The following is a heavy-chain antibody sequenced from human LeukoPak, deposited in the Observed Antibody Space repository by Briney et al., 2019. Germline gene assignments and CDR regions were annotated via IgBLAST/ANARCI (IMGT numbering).Heavy chain of an antibody. CDR2: IWYDGSNK. J-gene: IGHJ4*02. D-gene: IGHD3-16*01. CDR1: GFTFSTYG. V-gene: IGHV3-33*01. Sequence: PGRSLRLSCAASGFTFSTYGMYCVRQAPGKGLEWVAVIWYDGSNKYYVDSVKGRFTISRDNSKNTLYLQMNSLRAEDTAVYYCARDRGALLGGYYFDYWGQGTLVTVSS. CDR3: ARDRGALLGGYYFDY.